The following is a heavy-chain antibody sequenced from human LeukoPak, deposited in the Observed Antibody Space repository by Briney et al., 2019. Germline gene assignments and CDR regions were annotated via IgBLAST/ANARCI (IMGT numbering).Heavy chain of an antibody. CDR3: ARAGHCSGGTCYSPYFDY. V-gene: IGHV3-74*01. D-gene: IGHD2-15*01. J-gene: IGHJ4*02. CDR1: GFTFSSYW. CDR2: INSDGSST. Sequence: PGGSLRLSCAASGFTFSSYWIHWVRQAPGKGLVWVSRINSDGSSTSYADSVKGRFTISRDNAKNTLYLQMNSLRAEDTAVYYCARAGHCSGGTCYSPYFDYWGQGTLVTVSS.